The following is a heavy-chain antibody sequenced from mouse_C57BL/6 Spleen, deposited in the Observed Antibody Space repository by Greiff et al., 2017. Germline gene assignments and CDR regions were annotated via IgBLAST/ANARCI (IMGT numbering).Heavy chain of an antibody. CDR2: SRNKANDYTT. J-gene: IGHJ2*01. CDR1: GFTFSDFY. D-gene: IGHD4-1*01. Sequence: EVQGVESGGGLVQSGRSLRLSCATSGFTFSDFYMEWVRQAPGKGLEWIAASRNKANDYTTEYSASVKGRFIVSRDTSQSILYLQMNALRAEDTAIYYCARDATGKGLFDYGGQGTTLTGSS. V-gene: IGHV7-1*01. CDR3: ARDATGKGLFDY.